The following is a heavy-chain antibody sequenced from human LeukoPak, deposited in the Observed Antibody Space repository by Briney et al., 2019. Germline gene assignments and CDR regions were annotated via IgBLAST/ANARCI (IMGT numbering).Heavy chain of an antibody. D-gene: IGHD3-22*01. Sequence: GGSLRLSCVVSGFTFSTYAMRWIRQAPGKGLEWVSYISPYDSVYYADSVKGRFTISRDNAKNSLFLQMNSLRAEDTAVYYCARDGYYYDSSGWLDYWGQGTLVTVSS. CDR1: GFTFSTYA. J-gene: IGHJ4*02. V-gene: IGHV3-48*03. CDR3: ARDGYYYDSSGWLDY. CDR2: ISPYDSV.